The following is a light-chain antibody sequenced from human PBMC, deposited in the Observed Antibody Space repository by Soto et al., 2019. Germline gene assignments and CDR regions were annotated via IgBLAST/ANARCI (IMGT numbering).Light chain of an antibody. V-gene: IGLV2-8*01. CDR1: SSDIGVYNY. J-gene: IGLJ1*01. CDR3: SSYAGSNNLYV. CDR2: EVS. Sequence: QSVLTQPPSASGSPGQSVTISCTGTSSDIGVYNYVSWYRQHPGKAPKLMIYEVSKRPSGVPDRFSGSKSGNTASLTVSGLQAEDEADYYCSSYAGSNNLYVFGTGTKVTVL.